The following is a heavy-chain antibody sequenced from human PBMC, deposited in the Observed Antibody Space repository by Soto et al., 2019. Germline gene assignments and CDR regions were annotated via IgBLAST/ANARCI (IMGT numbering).Heavy chain of an antibody. CDR2: IYYIGIT. CDR3: SRLFHDFWSGSTTGADVFDI. D-gene: IGHD3-3*01. CDR1: GGSISSYY. V-gene: IGHV4-59*01. Sequence: SEILSLTCTVSGGSISSYYWSWIRQPPGKGLEWIGYIYYIGITNYNLSLKSRVTLSVDTSKIHFSLNLSFVTVADTAVFYCSRLFHDFWSGSTTGADVFDIWGQGTMVPVSS. J-gene: IGHJ3*02.